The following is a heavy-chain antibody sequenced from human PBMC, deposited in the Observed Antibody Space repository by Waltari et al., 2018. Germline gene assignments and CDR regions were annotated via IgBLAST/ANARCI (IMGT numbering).Heavy chain of an antibody. CDR2: FDPEDGET. V-gene: IGHV1-24*01. Sequence: VQLLESGGGLVTPGASVKVSCKVSGYTLTELSMHWVRQAPGKGLEWMGGFDPEDGETIYAQKFQGRVTMTEDTSTDTAYMELSSLRSEDTAVYYCATFGVIPRMDVWGQGTTVTVSS. J-gene: IGHJ6*02. CDR3: ATFGVIPRMDV. CDR1: GYTLTELS. D-gene: IGHD2-8*01.